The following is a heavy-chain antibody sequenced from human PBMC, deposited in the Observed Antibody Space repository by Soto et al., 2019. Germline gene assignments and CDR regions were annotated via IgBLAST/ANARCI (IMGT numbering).Heavy chain of an antibody. J-gene: IGHJ4*02. CDR2: ISYDGSNK. D-gene: IGHD3-10*01. CDR1: GFTFSSYG. CDR3: AKDLRALLWFGELFPDY. Sequence: QVLLVESGGGVVQPGRSLRLSFAASGFTFSSYGMHWVRQAPGKGLEWVAVISYDGSNKYYADSVKGRFTISRDKSKNTLYLQMNSLRAEDTAVYYCAKDLRALLWFGELFPDYWGQGTLVTVSS. V-gene: IGHV3-30*18.